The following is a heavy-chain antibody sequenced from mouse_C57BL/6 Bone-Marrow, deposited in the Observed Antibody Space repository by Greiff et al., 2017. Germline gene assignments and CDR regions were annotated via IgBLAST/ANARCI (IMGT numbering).Heavy chain of an antibody. Sequence: QVQLQQPGAELVKPGASVKLSCKASGYTFTSYWMHWVKQRPGRGLEWIGRFDPNSGGTKYNEKFKSKATLTVDKPSSTAYMQLSSLTSEDSAVYYCARDGNYYGSSSYFDYWGQGTTLTVSS. CDR3: ARDGNYYGSSSYFDY. V-gene: IGHV1-72*01. D-gene: IGHD1-1*01. J-gene: IGHJ2*01. CDR2: FDPNSGGT. CDR1: GYTFTSYW.